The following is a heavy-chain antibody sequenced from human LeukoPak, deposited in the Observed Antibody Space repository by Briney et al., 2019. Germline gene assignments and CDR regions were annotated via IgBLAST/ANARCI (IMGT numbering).Heavy chain of an antibody. CDR1: GFTFSSFG. V-gene: IGHV3-30*18. Sequence: PGGSLRLSCAASGFTFSSFGMHWVRQAPGKGLEWVAVISYDGSYKNYVDSVKGRFTISRDISKNTLYLQMNSLRAEVTAVYYCAKRLGYYDSSEGYFDQWGQGTLVTVSS. CDR2: ISYDGSYK. J-gene: IGHJ4*02. D-gene: IGHD3-22*01. CDR3: AKRLGYYDSSEGYFDQ.